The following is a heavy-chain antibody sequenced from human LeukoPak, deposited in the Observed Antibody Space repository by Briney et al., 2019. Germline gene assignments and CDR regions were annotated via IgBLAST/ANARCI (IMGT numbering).Heavy chain of an antibody. D-gene: IGHD3-10*01. CDR1: GFTFSSYG. J-gene: IGHJ4*02. CDR3: ARRDYYGSGRPFDY. Sequence: GGSLRLSCAASGFTFSSYGMSWVRQAPEKGLEWVSAISGSGSITYFADSVKGRFTISRDNSKNTLYLQMNSLRAEDTAVYYCARRDYYGSGRPFDYWGQGIVVTVCS. V-gene: IGHV3-23*01. CDR2: ISGSGSIT.